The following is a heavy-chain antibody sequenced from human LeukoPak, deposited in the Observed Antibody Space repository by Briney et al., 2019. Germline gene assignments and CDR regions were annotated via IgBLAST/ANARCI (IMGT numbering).Heavy chain of an antibody. V-gene: IGHV3-7*01. CDR1: GFTFSSYW. Sequence: PGGSLRLSCAASGFTFSSYWMSWVRQAPGKGLEWVANIKQDGSEKHYVDSVKGRFTISRDNAKNSLYLQMNSLRAEDTAVYYCARERLGYCSSTSCYYYGMDVWGQGTTVTVSS. D-gene: IGHD2-2*01. J-gene: IGHJ6*02. CDR2: IKQDGSEK. CDR3: ARERLGYCSSTSCYYYGMDV.